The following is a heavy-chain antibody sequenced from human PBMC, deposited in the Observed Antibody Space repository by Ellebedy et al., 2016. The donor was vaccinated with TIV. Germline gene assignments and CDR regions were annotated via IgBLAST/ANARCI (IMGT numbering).Heavy chain of an antibody. Sequence: ASVKVSCKASGYTFTGYYMHWVRQAPGQGLEWMGWMNPNSGNTGYAQKFQGRVTITRNTSISTAYMELSSLRSEDTAVYYWARVLGGGFDYWGQGTLVTVSS. J-gene: IGHJ4*02. V-gene: IGHV1-8*03. CDR3: ARVLGGGFDY. CDR2: MNPNSGNT. D-gene: IGHD2/OR15-2a*01. CDR1: GYTFTGYY.